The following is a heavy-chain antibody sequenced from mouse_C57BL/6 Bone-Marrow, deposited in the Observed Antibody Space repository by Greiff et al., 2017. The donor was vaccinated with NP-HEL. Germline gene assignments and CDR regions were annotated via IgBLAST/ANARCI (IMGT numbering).Heavy chain of an antibody. D-gene: IGHD1-1*01. Sequence: QVQLQQSGPGLVQPSQSLSITCTVSGFSLTSYGVHWVRQSPGKGLEWLGVIWRGGSTDYNAAFMSRLSLTKDNSKSQVFFKMNSLQADDTAIYYCATYYYGSSHWYFDVWGTGTTVTVSS. CDR3: ATYYYGSSHWYFDV. V-gene: IGHV2-5*01. CDR1: GFSLTSYG. J-gene: IGHJ1*03. CDR2: IWRGGST.